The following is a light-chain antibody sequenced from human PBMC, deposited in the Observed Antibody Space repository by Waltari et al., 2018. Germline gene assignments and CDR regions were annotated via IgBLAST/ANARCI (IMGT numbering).Light chain of an antibody. J-gene: IGKJ4*01. Sequence: DIVMTQSPDSLAVSLGDRATITCKSSQRVSYSSDNRNYLAWYQQKPGQPPNLLIYWASTRESGVPDRFSGSGSGTDFTLTISSLQAEDVAVYYCQQYYITPLSFGGGTKVEIK. CDR3: QQYYITPLS. CDR2: WAS. V-gene: IGKV4-1*01. CDR1: QRVSYSSDNRNY.